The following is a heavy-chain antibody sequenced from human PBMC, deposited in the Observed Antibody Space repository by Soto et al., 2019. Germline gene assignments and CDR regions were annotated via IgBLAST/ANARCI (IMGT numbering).Heavy chain of an antibody. Sequence: SETLSLTCTVSGGSISSYYWSWIRQPPGKGLEWIGYIYYSGSTNYNPSLKSRVTISVDTSKNQFSLKLSSVTAADTAVYYCARETITMYSYFDYWGQGTLVTVSS. D-gene: IGHD3-10*02. CDR3: ARETITMYSYFDY. CDR2: IYYSGST. V-gene: IGHV4-59*01. CDR1: GGSISSYY. J-gene: IGHJ4*02.